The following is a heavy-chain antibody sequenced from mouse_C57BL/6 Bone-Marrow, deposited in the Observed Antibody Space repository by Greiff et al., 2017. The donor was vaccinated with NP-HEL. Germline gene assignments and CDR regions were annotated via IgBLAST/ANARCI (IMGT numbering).Heavy chain of an antibody. V-gene: IGHV5-17*01. CDR1: GFTFSDYG. J-gene: IGHJ2*01. CDR3: ARDYGNYVGY. Sequence: EVKLVESGGGLVKPGGSLKLSCAASGFTFSDYGMHWVRQAPEKGLEWVAYISSGSSTIYYADTVKGRFTISRDNAKNTLFLQMTSLRSEDTAMYYCARDYGNYVGYWGQGTTLTVSS. D-gene: IGHD2-1*01. CDR2: ISSGSSTI.